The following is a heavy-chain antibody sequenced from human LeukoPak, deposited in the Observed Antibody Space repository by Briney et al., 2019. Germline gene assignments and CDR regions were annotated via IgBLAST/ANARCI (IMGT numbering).Heavy chain of an antibody. CDR1: GGSISSYY. D-gene: IGHD3-9*01. J-gene: IGHJ5*02. CDR3: ARVPKHDILTGNNWFDP. V-gene: IGHV4-59*01. Sequence: SETLSLTCTVSGGSISSYYWSWIRQPPGKGLEWIGYIYYSGSTNYNPSLKSRVTISVDTSKNQFSLKLSSVTAADTAVYYCARVPKHDILTGNNWFDPWGQGTLVTISS. CDR2: IYYSGST.